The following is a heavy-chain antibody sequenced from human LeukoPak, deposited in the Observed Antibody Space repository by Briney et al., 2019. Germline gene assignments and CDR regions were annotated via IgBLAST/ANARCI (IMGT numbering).Heavy chain of an antibody. J-gene: IGHJ4*02. D-gene: IGHD6-19*01. CDR1: GFTFSSYG. CDR2: ISTSSNRI. CDR3: ARDRPYTGGWRGFDY. V-gene: IGHV3-48*02. Sequence: GGSLRLSCAASGFTFSSYGMNWVRQAPGKGLEWVSYISTSSNRIDYADSVKGRFTMSRDNAKNLLYLQMNSLRDEDTAMYYCARDRPYTGGWRGFDYWGQGTLVTVSS.